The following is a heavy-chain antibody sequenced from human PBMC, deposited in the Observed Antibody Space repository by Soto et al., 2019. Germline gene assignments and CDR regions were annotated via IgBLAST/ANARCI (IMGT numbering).Heavy chain of an antibody. Sequence: QVQLVQSETTQEKPGASVKVSCEAFGYSFDSYAYSWVRQAPGQGLEWMGRIGSGDTKYAQKLQGRVTMTTDTSTTTAYMELRSLRSDDTALYYCARENDPYGFELWGQGTMVTVPS. V-gene: IGHV1-18*01. CDR3: ARENDPYGFEL. J-gene: IGHJ3*01. CDR2: IGSGDT. CDR1: GYSFDSYA.